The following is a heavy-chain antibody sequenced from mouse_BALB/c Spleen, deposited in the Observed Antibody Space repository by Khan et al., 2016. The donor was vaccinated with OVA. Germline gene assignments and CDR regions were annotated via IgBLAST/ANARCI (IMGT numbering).Heavy chain of an antibody. J-gene: IGHJ2*01. V-gene: IGHV1S81*02. CDR3: ARIKKIVATYFDY. D-gene: IGHD1-1*01. CDR1: GYTFTSYW. CDR2: TNPTNGRT. Sequence: QVRLQQSGAELVKAGASVKMSCKASGYTFTSYWMHWVQQRLGQGLEWFAETNPTNGRTYYNEKFKSKATLTVDKSSGTAYMLLSGPTFEDSAVYYCARIKKIVATYFDYWGQGTTLTVSS.